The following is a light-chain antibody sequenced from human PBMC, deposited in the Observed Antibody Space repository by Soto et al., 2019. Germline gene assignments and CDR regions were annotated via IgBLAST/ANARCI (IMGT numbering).Light chain of an antibody. CDR1: QSVSSSY. CDR2: GAS. V-gene: IGKV3-20*01. Sequence: EIVLTQSPGTLSLSPGERATLSCRASQSVSSSYLAWYQQKPGQAPRLLIYGASSRATGIPDRFSGSGSGTDFTLTIRRMETQDFAVYYCQQYGSSPRTFGQGTKVDIK. CDR3: QQYGSSPRT. J-gene: IGKJ1*01.